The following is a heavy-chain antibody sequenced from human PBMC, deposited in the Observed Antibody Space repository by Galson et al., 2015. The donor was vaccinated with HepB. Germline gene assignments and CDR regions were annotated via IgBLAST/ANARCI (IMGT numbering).Heavy chain of an antibody. V-gene: IGHV3-23*01. D-gene: IGHD4-17*01. CDR2: ISGSGGST. J-gene: IGHJ4*02. CDR3: AKHDLYGDSSRGGSFDF. CDR1: GFTFSSYA. Sequence: SLRLSCAASGFTFSSYAMSWVRQAPGKGLEWGSAISGSGGSTYYADSVKGRFTISRDNSKNTLYLQMNSLRAEDTTVYYCAKHDLYGDSSRGGSFDFWGQGTLVTVSS.